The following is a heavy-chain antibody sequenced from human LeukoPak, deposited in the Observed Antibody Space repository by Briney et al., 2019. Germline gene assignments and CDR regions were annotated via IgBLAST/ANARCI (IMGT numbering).Heavy chain of an antibody. CDR2: IYYSGST. J-gene: IGHJ5*02. CDR1: GGSFSGYY. Sequence: PSETLSLTCAVYGGSFSGYYWSWIRQSPGKGLEWIGKIYYSGSTYYNPSLNSRVTISVDTSKNQFSLKLSSVTAADTAVYYCARGDAGGDWFDPWGQGTLVTVSS. CDR3: ARGDAGGDWFDP. D-gene: IGHD3-10*01. V-gene: IGHV4-34*01.